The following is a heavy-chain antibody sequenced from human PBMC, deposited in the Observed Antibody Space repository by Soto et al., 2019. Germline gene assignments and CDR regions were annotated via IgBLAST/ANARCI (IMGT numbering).Heavy chain of an antibody. CDR3: AKHIPTVNMKYYFDY. Sequence: SETLSLTCTVSGGSITSGSYYWSWIRQPPGKGLEWIGYIYYTGSTKYNPSLESRVTISRDNSKNTLYLQMNSLRAEDTAVYYCAKHIPTVNMKYYFDYWGQGTLVTVSS. D-gene: IGHD4-17*01. CDR1: GGSITSGSYY. J-gene: IGHJ4*02. CDR2: IYYTGST. V-gene: IGHV4-61*05.